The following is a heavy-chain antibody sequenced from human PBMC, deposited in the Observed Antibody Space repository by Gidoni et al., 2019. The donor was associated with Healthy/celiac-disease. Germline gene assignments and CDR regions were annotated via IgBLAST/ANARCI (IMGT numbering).Heavy chain of an antibody. J-gene: IGHJ6*03. V-gene: IGHV3-23*01. CDR3: ARTTVTPHYYYMDV. Sequence: EVQLLESGGGLVQPGGSLRLSCAASGFTFRSYAMSWVRQAPGKGLEWVSAISGSGGSTYYADSVKGRFTSSRDKSKNTLYLQMNSLRAEDTAVYYCARTTVTPHYYYMDVWGKGTTVTVSS. CDR2: ISGSGGST. CDR1: GFTFRSYA. D-gene: IGHD4-17*01.